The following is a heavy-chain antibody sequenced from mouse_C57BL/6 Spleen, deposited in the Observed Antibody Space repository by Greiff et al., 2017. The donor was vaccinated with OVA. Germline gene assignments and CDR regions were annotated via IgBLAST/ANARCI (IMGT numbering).Heavy chain of an antibody. J-gene: IGHJ3*01. V-gene: IGHV1-81*01. CDR2: IYPRSGNT. D-gene: IGHD2-3*01. Sequence: QVQLQQSGAELARPGASVKLSCKASGYTFTSYGISWVKQRTGQGLEWIGEIYPRSGNTYYNEKFKGKATLTADKSASTAYMELRSLTSEDSAVYFCAMMVTSFAYWGQGTLVTVSA. CDR1: GYTFTSYG. CDR3: AMMVTSFAY.